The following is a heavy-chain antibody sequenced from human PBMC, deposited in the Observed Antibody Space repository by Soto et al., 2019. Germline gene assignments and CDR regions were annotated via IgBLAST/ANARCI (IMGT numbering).Heavy chain of an antibody. CDR2: INPSGGST. J-gene: IGHJ6*02. CDR1: GYTFTSYY. CDR3: ARDPRTTVTDYYYYGMDV. V-gene: IGHV1-46*01. D-gene: IGHD4-4*01. Sequence: ASVKVTCKASGYTFTSYYMHWVRQAPGQGLEWMGIINPSGGSTSYAQKFQGRVTMTRDTSTSTVYMELSSLRSEETAVYYCARDPRTTVTDYYYYGMDVWGQGTTVTVSS.